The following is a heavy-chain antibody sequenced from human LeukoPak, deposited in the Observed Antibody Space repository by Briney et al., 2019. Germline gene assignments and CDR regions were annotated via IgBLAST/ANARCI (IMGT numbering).Heavy chain of an antibody. CDR2: ISYDGSNK. Sequence: PGRSLRLSCAASGFTFSSYAMHWVRQAPGKGLEWVAVISYDGSNKYYADSVKGRFTISRENAENSLYLEMNSLRAEDTAMYYCARADVSFGFQDAFDVWGRGTMVTVSS. CDR1: GFTFSSYA. D-gene: IGHD5-18*01. CDR3: ARADVSFGFQDAFDV. J-gene: IGHJ3*01. V-gene: IGHV3-30-3*01.